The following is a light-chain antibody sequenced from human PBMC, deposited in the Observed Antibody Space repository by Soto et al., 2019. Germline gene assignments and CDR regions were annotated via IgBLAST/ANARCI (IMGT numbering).Light chain of an antibody. J-gene: IGKJ5*01. CDR2: GAS. V-gene: IGKV3-20*01. CDR3: QQYGGTPPIT. Sequence: IVLTQSPGTLSLSPGERVTLSCRASQSVSSRYLAWYLQKPGQAPRFLIYGASSRATGIPDRFSGSGSGTDFTLTISRLEPEDFAVYYCQQYGGTPPITFGQGTRLENK. CDR1: QSVSSRY.